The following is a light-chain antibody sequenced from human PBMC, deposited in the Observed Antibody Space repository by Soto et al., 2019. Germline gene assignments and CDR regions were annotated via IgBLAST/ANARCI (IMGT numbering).Light chain of an antibody. Sequence: QSALTQPASVSGSPGPSITISCTGTSSDVGGYDYVSWYHHHPGKAPKLMIYDVSYRPSGVSNRFSGSKSGNTASLTISGLQAEDEADYDCSSYTRSSTFAVVLGGGTMVTLL. CDR2: DVS. CDR1: SSDVGGYDY. V-gene: IGLV2-14*03. CDR3: SSYTRSSTFAVV. J-gene: IGLJ2*01.